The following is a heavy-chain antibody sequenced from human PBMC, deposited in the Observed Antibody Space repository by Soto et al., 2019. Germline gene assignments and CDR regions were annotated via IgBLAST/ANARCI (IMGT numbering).Heavy chain of an antibody. Sequence: ASVKVSCKASGYTFTGYYMHWVRQAPGQGLEWMGWINPNSGGTNYAQKFQGWVTMTRDTSISTAYMELSRLRFEDTAVYYCTKREDWFDLWGQGTLVTVSS. D-gene: IGHD1-26*01. V-gene: IGHV1-2*04. CDR1: GYTFTGYY. CDR3: TKREDWFDL. CDR2: INPNSGGT. J-gene: IGHJ5*02.